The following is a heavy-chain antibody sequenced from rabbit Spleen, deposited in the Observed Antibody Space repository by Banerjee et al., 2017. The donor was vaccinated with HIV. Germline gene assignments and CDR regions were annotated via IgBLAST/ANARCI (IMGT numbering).Heavy chain of an antibody. Sequence: APGKGLEWIACINASTGKPVYATWASGRFTISRTSSTTVTLRMTSLTAADRATYFCARDLVAVIGWNFNLWGPGTSSPS. J-gene: IGHJ4*01. D-gene: IGHD1-1*01. CDR2: INASTGKP. CDR3: ARDLVAVIGWNFNL. V-gene: IGHV1S40*01.